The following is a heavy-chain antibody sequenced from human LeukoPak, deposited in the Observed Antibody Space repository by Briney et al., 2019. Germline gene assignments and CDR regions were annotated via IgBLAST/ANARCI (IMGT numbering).Heavy chain of an antibody. CDR3: ARAFGYGSGRHPLAFDI. CDR2: IYTSGST. CDR1: GGSISSGSYY. Sequence: SQTLSLTCTVSGGSISSGSYYWSWIRQPAGKGLEWIGRIYTSGSTNYNPSLKSRVTISVDTSKNQFSLKLSSVTAADTAVYYCARAFGYGSGRHPLAFDIWGQGTMVTVSS. J-gene: IGHJ3*02. V-gene: IGHV4-61*02. D-gene: IGHD3-10*01.